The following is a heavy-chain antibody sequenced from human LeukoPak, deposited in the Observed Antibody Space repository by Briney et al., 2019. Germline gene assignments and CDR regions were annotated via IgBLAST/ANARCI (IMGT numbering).Heavy chain of an antibody. CDR3: SRVSAYTTSSGEFDY. CDR1: GFTFTSYS. CDR2: ISGGGGST. D-gene: IGHD6-6*01. J-gene: IGHJ4*02. Sequence: GGSLRLSCAASGFTFTSYSMNWVRQAPGKGLEWVSTISGGGGSTYYADSVKGRFTISRDNSKNTLYLQMNSLRAEGTALYYCSRVSAYTTSSGEFDYWGQGTLVTVSS. V-gene: IGHV3-23*01.